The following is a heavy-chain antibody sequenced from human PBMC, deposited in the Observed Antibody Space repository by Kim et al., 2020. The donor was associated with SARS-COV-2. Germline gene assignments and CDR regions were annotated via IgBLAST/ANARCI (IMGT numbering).Heavy chain of an antibody. CDR3: ATLGPRPHRNYYYYGMDV. D-gene: IGHD3-3*02. V-gene: IGHV1-69*13. CDR1: GGTFSSYA. Sequence: SVKVSCKASGGTFSSYAISWVRQAPGQGLEWMGGIIPIFGTANYAQKFQGRVTITADESTSTAYMELSSLRSEDTAVYYCATLGPRPHRNYYYYGMDVWGQGTTVTVSS. J-gene: IGHJ6*02. CDR2: IIPIFGTA.